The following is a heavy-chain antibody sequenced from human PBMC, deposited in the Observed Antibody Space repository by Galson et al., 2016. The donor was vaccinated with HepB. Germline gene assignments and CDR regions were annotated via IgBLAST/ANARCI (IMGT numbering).Heavy chain of an antibody. CDR1: GFTFSSYG. D-gene: IGHD2-15*01. CDR2: ISYYGRNE. V-gene: IGHV3-30*18. J-gene: IGHJ5*02. CDR3: AKEYLPQIVQVVAATPWFDP. Sequence: SLRLSCAASGFTFSSYGMHWVRQAPGKGLEWVAVISYYGRNEYYADSVKVRFTISRDNSMNTLYLQMNSLRVEDTAVYYCAKEYLPQIVQVVAATPWFDPWGQGTLVTVSS.